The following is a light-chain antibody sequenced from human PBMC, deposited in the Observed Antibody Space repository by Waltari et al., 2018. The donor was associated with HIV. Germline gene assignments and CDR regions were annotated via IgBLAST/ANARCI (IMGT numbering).Light chain of an antibody. J-gene: IGLJ2*01. CDR1: SSTIGAGYA. CDR3: QSFDSSLTTSGVI. V-gene: IGLV1-40*01. Sequence: QSVLTQPPSVSGAPGQRVTISCTGSSSTIGAGYAVHWYQQLPGTAPKPPIYANIDRPSGVPDRFSGSKSGSSASLAITGLQAEDEAHYYCQSFDSSLTTSGVIFGGGTKLTVL. CDR2: ANI.